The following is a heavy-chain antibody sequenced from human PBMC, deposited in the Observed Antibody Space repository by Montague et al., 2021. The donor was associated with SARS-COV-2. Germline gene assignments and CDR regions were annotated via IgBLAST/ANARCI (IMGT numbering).Heavy chain of an antibody. CDR3: ARDIHTIGGVYGLDI. D-gene: IGHD3-10*01. J-gene: IGHJ3*02. V-gene: IGHV3-30*04. CDR1: GFTFNVYP. Sequence: SLRLSCATSGFTFNVYPIHWVRQAPGKGLEWVSLISYDGTNTYYXDSVKGRFTISRDNSKNTLILQMNSLRPDDTAVYYCARDIHTIGGVYGLDIWGQGTMVTVSS. CDR2: ISYDGTNT.